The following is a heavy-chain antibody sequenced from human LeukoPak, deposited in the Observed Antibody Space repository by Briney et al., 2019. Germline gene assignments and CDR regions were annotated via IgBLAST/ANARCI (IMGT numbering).Heavy chain of an antibody. V-gene: IGHV3-30*02. J-gene: IGHJ4*02. Sequence: PGGSVRLSCAASGFTFSSYGMHWVRQAPGKGLEWVAFIRYDGSNKYYADSVKGRFTISRDNSKNTLYLQMNSLRAEDTAVYYCAKDRRYSSSSLFDYWGQGTLVTVSS. CDR3: AKDRRYSSSSLFDY. CDR2: IRYDGSNK. D-gene: IGHD6-6*01. CDR1: GFTFSSYG.